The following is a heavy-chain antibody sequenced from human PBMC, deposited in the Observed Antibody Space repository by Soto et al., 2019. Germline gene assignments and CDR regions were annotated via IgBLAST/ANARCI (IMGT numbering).Heavy chain of an antibody. CDR3: ARDQYDILTGYDWFDP. V-gene: IGHV4-31*03. D-gene: IGHD3-9*01. CDR2: IYYSKSI. CDR1: GGSISSGGYY. J-gene: IGHJ5*02. Sequence: SETLSLTCTVSGGSISSGGYYWSWIRQHPGEGLEWIGYIYYSKSIYYNPSLKSRVTIALDRSKNQFSLKVTSVTAADTAIYYCARDQYDILTGYDWFDPWGPGTQVTVSS.